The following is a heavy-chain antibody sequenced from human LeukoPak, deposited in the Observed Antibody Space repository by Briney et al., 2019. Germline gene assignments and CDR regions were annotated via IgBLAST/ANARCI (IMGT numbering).Heavy chain of an antibody. J-gene: IGHJ4*02. D-gene: IGHD3-10*01. CDR2: ISAYNGNT. CDR3: ARDVLLWFGEQLKWYFDY. V-gene: IGHV1-18*01. Sequence: ASVKVSYKASGYTFTIYGISWVRQAPGQGLEWMGWISAYNGNTNYAQKLQGRVTMTTDTSTSTAYMELRSLRSDDTAVYYCARDVLLWFGEQLKWYFDYWGQGTLVTVSS. CDR1: GYTFTIYG.